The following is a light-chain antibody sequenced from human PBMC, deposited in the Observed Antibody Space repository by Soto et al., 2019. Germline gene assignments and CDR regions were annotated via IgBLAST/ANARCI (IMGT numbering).Light chain of an antibody. J-gene: IGLJ3*02. Sequence: QSVLTQLPSASGSPGQSVTISCAGTSSDVGSYDHVSWYQQHPGKAPKLMIYDVSKRPSGVPDRFSGSKSGNAASLTVSGLPTEDEADYYCSSFAGSNNVVFGGGTQLTVL. CDR1: SSDVGSYDH. CDR2: DVS. CDR3: SSFAGSNNVV. V-gene: IGLV2-8*01.